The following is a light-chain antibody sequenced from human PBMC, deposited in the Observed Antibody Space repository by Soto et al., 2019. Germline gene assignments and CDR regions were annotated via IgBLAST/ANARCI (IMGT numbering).Light chain of an antibody. CDR1: SSDVGGYDY. V-gene: IGLV2-8*01. Sequence: QSVLTQPPSASGSPGQSVTISCTGTSSDVGGYDYVSWYQQHPGKAPKLMIYDVTKRPSGVPDRFSGSKSGNTASLTVSGLQAEDEADYYCNSYAGSNNDVFGTGTKVTVL. J-gene: IGLJ1*01. CDR2: DVT. CDR3: NSYAGSNNDV.